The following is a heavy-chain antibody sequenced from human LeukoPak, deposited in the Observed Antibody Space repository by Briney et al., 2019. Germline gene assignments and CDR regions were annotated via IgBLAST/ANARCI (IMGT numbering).Heavy chain of an antibody. CDR3: ARVLTGYARNFDY. D-gene: IGHD2-8*01. J-gene: IGHJ4*02. Sequence: SETLSLTCTVSGGSISGSSYYWGWIRQPPGKGLEWIGSIFYSGSTYYNPSLKSRVTISVDMSKNQFSLKLSSVTAADTAVYYCARVLTGYARNFDYWGQGTLVTVSS. V-gene: IGHV4-39*01. CDR1: GGSISGSSYY. CDR2: IFYSGST.